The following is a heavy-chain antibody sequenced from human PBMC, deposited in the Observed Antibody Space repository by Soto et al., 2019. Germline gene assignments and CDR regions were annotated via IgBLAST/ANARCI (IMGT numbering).Heavy chain of an antibody. D-gene: IGHD1-1*01. V-gene: IGHV3-13*04. CDR3: ARDGTGYGGFDI. J-gene: IGHJ3*02. CDR2: IGIAGDT. CDR1: GFTFSSYD. Sequence: EVQLVESGGGLVQPGGSLRLSCAASGFTFSSYDMHWVRQATGKGLEWVSAIGIAGDTYYPGSVKGRFTISRENAKNSLYLQMNSLRAGDTAVYYCARDGTGYGGFDIWGQGTMVTVSS.